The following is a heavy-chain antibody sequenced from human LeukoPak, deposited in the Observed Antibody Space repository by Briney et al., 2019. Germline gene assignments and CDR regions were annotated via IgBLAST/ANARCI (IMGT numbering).Heavy chain of an antibody. D-gene: IGHD4-17*01. Sequence: TGGSLRLSCAASGFSFSTYEMNWVRQAPGKGLEWVSYISSSSSTIYYADSVKGRFTISRDNAKNSLYLQMNSLRAEDTAVYYCVRGTTVTNYYFDYWGQGTLVTVSS. V-gene: IGHV3-48*01. CDR2: ISSSSSTI. CDR1: GFSFSTYE. CDR3: VRGTTVTNYYFDY. J-gene: IGHJ4*02.